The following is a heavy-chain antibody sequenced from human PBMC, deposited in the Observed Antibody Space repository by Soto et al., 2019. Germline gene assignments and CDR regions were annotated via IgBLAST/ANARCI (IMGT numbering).Heavy chain of an antibody. CDR2: ISCCGGST. CDR3: AKADGEQWLVPHLDN. V-gene: IGHV3-23*04. J-gene: IGHJ4*02. Sequence: EVQLVESGGRLVQPGRSLRLSCVGTGLNFDDFAMAWVRQAPGEGLEWVSGISCCGGSTSYADSVKGRFSIARDDSKNTLSLQMNSLRVEDTAQYYCAKADGEQWLVPHLDNWGQGTLVTVS. CDR1: GLNFDDFA. D-gene: IGHD6-19*01.